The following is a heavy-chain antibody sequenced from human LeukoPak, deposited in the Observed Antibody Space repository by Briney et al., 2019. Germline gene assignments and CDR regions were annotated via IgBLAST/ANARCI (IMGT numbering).Heavy chain of an antibody. J-gene: IGHJ4*02. Sequence: GGSLRLSCAASGFTFSSYAMGWVRQAPGKGLEWVSAISGSGGSTYYADSVEGRFTISRDNSKNTLYLQMNSLRAEDTAVYYCAKDRGGSYYYFDYWGQGTLVTVSS. CDR3: AKDRGGSYYYFDY. V-gene: IGHV3-23*01. CDR2: ISGSGGST. CDR1: GFTFSSYA. D-gene: IGHD1-26*01.